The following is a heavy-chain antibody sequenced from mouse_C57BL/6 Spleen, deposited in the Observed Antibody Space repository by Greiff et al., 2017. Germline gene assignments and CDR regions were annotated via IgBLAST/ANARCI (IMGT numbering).Heavy chain of an antibody. Sequence: EVQLQQSGAELVRPGSSVKMSCTTSGYTFTSYGINWVKQRPGQGLEWIGYIYIGNGYTEYNEKFKGKATLTSDTSSSTAYMQLSSLTSEDSAIYFCARWIRGDYGSSYNFDYWGQGTTLTVSS. V-gene: IGHV1-58*01. CDR1: GYTFTSYG. CDR3: ARWIRGDYGSSYNFDY. J-gene: IGHJ2*01. D-gene: IGHD1-1*01. CDR2: IYIGNGYT.